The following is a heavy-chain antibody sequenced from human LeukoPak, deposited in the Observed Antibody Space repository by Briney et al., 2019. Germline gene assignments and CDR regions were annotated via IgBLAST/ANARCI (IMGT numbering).Heavy chain of an antibody. CDR3: ARDPGTLLGQWELPYLDY. J-gene: IGHJ4*02. CDR2: INPSGGST. D-gene: IGHD1-26*01. CDR1: GYTFSSYY. Sequence: ASVKVSCKASGYTFSSYYMHRVRQAPGRGLEWMGIINPSGGSTSYAQKFQGRVTMTRDTSTSTVYMELSSLRSEDTAVYYCARDPGTLLGQWELPYLDYWGQGTLVTVSS. V-gene: IGHV1-46*01.